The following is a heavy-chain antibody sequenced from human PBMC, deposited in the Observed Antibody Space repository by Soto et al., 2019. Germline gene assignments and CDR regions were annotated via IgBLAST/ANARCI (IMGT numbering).Heavy chain of an antibody. D-gene: IGHD5-12*01. Sequence: QVTLKESGPVLVKPTETLTLTCTVSGFSLSNARMGVSWIRQPPVKPLEWLAQIFSNDEKYYSTSLKSRLTISRDTSKSQVVLTMTNMDPVDTATYYCAGINYDWYYFDYWGQGTLVTVSS. CDR1: GFSLSNARMG. CDR2: IFSNDEK. CDR3: AGINYDWYYFDY. J-gene: IGHJ4*02. V-gene: IGHV2-26*01.